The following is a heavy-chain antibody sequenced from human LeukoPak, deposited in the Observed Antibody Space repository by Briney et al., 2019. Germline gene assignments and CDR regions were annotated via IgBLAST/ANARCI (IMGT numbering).Heavy chain of an antibody. CDR3: ARGIAGAWGFDY. D-gene: IGHD6-13*01. Sequence: GGSLGLSCAAPGFTLNGYWMHWVRQAPGKGLVWVSRINGDGRTTYYADSVKGRFTISRDNAKNTVYLQMNSLRAEDTAVYYCARGIAGAWGFDYWGLGTLVTVSS. CDR2: INGDGRTT. V-gene: IGHV3-74*01. J-gene: IGHJ4*02. CDR1: GFTLNGYW.